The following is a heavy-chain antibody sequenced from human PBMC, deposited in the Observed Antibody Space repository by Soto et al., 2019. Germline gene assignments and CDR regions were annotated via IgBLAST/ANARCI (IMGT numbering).Heavy chain of an antibody. CDR2: IYNSGST. V-gene: IGHV4-30-2*01. J-gene: IGHJ4*02. CDR3: ARGRSGTMLVVPTEDGY. Sequence: PSETLSLTCAVSGGSISSGGYSWSWIRQPPKKGLEWIGYIYNSGSTYYNPSLKSRVTISVDRSKNQFSLKLSSVTASDTAVYYCARGRSGTMLVVPTEDGYWGQGTLVTVSS. D-gene: IGHD3-22*01. CDR1: GGSISSGGYS.